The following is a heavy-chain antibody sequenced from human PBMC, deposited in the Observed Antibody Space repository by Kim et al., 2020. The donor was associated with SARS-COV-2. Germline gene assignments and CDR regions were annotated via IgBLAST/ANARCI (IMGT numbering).Heavy chain of an antibody. J-gene: IGHJ4*02. Sequence: GGSLRLSCAASGFTFSSYAMHWVRQAPGKGLEWVAVISYDGSNKYYADSVKGRFTISRDNSKNTLYLQMNSLRAEDTAVYYCARVPSTMVRGGGLDYWGQGTLVTVSS. CDR1: GFTFSSYA. CDR3: ARVPSTMVRGGGLDY. CDR2: ISYDGSNK. V-gene: IGHV3-30-3*01. D-gene: IGHD3-10*01.